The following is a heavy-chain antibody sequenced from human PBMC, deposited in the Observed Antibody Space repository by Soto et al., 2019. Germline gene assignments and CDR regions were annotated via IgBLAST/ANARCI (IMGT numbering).Heavy chain of an antibody. CDR2: IESKIDGGTT. V-gene: IGHV3-15*04. Sequence: GGSLRLSCAASGLTFSNAWMSWVRQAPGKGLEWVGRIESKIDGGTTDYAAAVKGRFTISRKDSKSTLALQMNSLKTGDTAVYYCTTDLGGFFDSWGHGTLVTVSS. D-gene: IGHD5-12*01. CDR3: TTDLGGFFDS. CDR1: GLTFSNAW. J-gene: IGHJ4*01.